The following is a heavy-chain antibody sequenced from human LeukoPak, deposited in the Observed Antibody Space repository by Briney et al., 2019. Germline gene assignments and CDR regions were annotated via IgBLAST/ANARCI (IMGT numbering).Heavy chain of an antibody. J-gene: IGHJ4*02. V-gene: IGHV4-39*01. CDR1: GGSISSSSYY. CDR2: IYYSGST. CDR3: ARHYYDSSGYFLYYFDY. Sequence: SETLSLTCTVSGGSISSSSYYWGWIRQPPGKGLEWIGSIYYSGSTDYNPSIKSRVTISVDTSKNQFSLKLSSVTAADTAVYYCARHYYDSSGYFLYYFDYWGQGTLVTVSS. D-gene: IGHD3-22*01.